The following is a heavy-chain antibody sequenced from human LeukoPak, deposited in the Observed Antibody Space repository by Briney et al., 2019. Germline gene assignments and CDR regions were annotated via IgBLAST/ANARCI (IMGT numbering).Heavy chain of an antibody. CDR2: ISSGGGTI. V-gene: IGHV3-48*03. J-gene: IGHJ3*02. CDR3: AKEFIPESSGYDAFHI. CDR1: GFSFSTYE. Sequence: VGSLRLSCAASGFSFSTYEMDWVRQAPGKGLEWVAYISSGGGTIYYADSVRGRFTISRDNAKNSLYLQMNSLRAEDTAVYYCAKEFIPESSGYDAFHIWGPGTVVTVSS. D-gene: IGHD3-22*01.